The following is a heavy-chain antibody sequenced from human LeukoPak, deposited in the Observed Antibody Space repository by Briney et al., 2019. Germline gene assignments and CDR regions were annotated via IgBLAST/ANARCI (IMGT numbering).Heavy chain of an antibody. CDR1: GFTFSSYS. J-gene: IGHJ4*02. Sequence: GGSLRLSCAASGFTFSSYSMNWVRQAPGKGLEWVSSISSSSSYIYYADSVKGRFTISRDNAKNSLYLQMNSLRAEDTAVYYCARDSLLDDYVWGGYRKRFDYWGQGTLVTVSS. CDR3: ARDSLLDDYVWGGYRKRFDY. CDR2: ISSSSSYI. D-gene: IGHD3-16*02. V-gene: IGHV3-21*01.